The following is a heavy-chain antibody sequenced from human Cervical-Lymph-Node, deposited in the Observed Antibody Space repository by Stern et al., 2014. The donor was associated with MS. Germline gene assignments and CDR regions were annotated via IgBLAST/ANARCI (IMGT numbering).Heavy chain of an antibody. CDR3: ARDLADYRYYFDS. V-gene: IGHV1-2*02. Sequence: QLVQSGTDVKKPGASAKVSCEASGYTFTGYYIHWVRQAPGQGLEWMGWIKPATGATTYAQNFQGRVTMTRDTSISTAYMVLTRLSSDDTAVYYCARDLADYRYYFDSWGQGTLVTVSS. J-gene: IGHJ4*02. D-gene: IGHD4-11*01. CDR2: IKPATGAT. CDR1: GYTFTGYY.